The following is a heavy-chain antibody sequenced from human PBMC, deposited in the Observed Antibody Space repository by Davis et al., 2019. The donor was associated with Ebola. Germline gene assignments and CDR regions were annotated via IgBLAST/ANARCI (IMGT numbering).Heavy chain of an antibody. D-gene: IGHD1-26*01. V-gene: IGHV5-51*01. J-gene: IGHJ4*02. Sequence: GESLKISCRSSGYIFTRHWIGWVRQMPGKGLEWMGIIYFGDSDTKYSPSFQGQVTISADKSISTAYLQWSSLKASDTAMYYCASAPWVGATRYWGQGTLVTVSS. CDR2: IYFGDSDT. CDR1: GYIFTRHW. CDR3: ASAPWVGATRY.